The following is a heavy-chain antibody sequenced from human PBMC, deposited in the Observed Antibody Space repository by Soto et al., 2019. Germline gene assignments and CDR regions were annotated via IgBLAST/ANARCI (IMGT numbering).Heavy chain of an antibody. J-gene: IGHJ6*02. D-gene: IGHD5-18*01. CDR1: GYTFTSYD. V-gene: IGHV1-8*01. CDR2: MNPNSGNT. CDR3: ARGEVDTAMEEYYYYYYGMDV. Sequence: QVQLVQSGAEVKKPGASVKVSCKASGYTFTSYDINWVRQATGQGLEWMGWMNPNSGNTGYAQKFQGRVTMTRNTSRSTAYMELSSLRSEDTAVYYCARGEVDTAMEEYYYYYYGMDVWGQGTTVTVSS.